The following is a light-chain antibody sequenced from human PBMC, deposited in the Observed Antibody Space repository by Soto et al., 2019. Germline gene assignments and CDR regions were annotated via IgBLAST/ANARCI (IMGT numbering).Light chain of an antibody. V-gene: IGLV2-23*01. J-gene: IGLJ1*01. CDR3: SSYTSSSIYV. CDR1: SSDVGGYNL. Sequence: QSVLTQPASVSGSPGQSITVSCAGTSSDVGGYNLVSWYQQHPGKAPKLIIYEGTERPSGISPRFSGSKSGNTASLTISGLQAEDEADYHCSSYTSSSIYVFGSGTKVTVL. CDR2: EGT.